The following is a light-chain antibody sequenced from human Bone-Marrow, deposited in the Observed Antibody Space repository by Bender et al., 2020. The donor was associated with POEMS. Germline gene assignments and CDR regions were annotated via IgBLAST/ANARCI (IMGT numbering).Light chain of an antibody. V-gene: IGLV2-14*01. Sequence: QSALTQPASVSGSPGQSITISCTGTSSDVGGYTYVSWYQQHPDKAPKVIIYEVNKRPSGVPDRFSGSKSGNTASLTITGLQAEDEGDYYCQSYDNSLGGWVFGGGTKLTVL. CDR3: QSYDNSLGGWV. CDR1: SSDVGGYTY. J-gene: IGLJ3*02. CDR2: EVN.